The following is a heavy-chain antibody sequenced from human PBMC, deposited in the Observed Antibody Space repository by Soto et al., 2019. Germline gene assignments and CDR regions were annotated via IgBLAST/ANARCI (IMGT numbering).Heavy chain of an antibody. V-gene: IGHV1-18*01. CDR2: ISAHNGDT. Sequence: QVQLVQSEAEVKKPGASLKVSCRASGYNFANYGISWVRQAPGQGLEWMGWISAHNGDTKYAQKVQGRVPMTADTSTSTAYIEMWSLRSADKAVYYCARDAVYNDFLCGVMELYSYNMDVWGQGTTVTV. CDR1: GYNFANYG. CDR3: ARDAVYNDFLCGVMELYSYNMDV. D-gene: IGHD3-3*01. J-gene: IGHJ6*02.